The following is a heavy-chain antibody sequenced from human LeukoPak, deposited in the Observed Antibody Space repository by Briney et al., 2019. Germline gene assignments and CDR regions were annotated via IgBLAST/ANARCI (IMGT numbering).Heavy chain of an antibody. Sequence: KTSQTLSLTCTVSGGSINSGGYYWSWIRQHPGKGLEWIGYISNSGSTYYHPSLRSRLAISVDTSKNQFSLKLSSVTAADTAVYYCARSFQYYYDSSGYFFDYWGQGTLVTISS. CDR3: ARSFQYYYDSSGYFFDY. V-gene: IGHV4-31*03. CDR2: ISNSGST. J-gene: IGHJ4*02. CDR1: GGSINSGGYY. D-gene: IGHD3-22*01.